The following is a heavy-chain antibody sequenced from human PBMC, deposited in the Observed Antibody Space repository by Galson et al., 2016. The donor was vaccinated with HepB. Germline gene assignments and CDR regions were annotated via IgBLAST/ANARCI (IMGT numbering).Heavy chain of an antibody. V-gene: IGHV1-2*04. CDR1: GYSFTDYY. D-gene: IGHD3-3*01. CDR3: AREEGTYYDFWSGYLDV. Sequence: SVKVSCKASGYSFTDYYIYWVRQAPGQGLEWMGWINPNTGGTYYAQKFQGSVTMTRDTSIRTVYMELSRLRSDDTAVYYCAREEGTYYDFWSGYLDVWGQGTTVIVSS. J-gene: IGHJ6*02. CDR2: INPNTGGT.